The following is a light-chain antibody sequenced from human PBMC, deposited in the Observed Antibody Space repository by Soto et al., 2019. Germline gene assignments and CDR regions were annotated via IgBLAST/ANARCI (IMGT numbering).Light chain of an antibody. Sequence: QSVLTQPPSASGTPGQRGTISCSGSSSNIGSNYVYWYQQLPGTAPKLLIYRNNQRPSGVPDRFSDSKSGTSASLAISGLRSEDEADYYCAAWDDSLSGVVFGGGTKLTVL. CDR2: RNN. CDR3: AAWDDSLSGVV. V-gene: IGLV1-47*01. J-gene: IGLJ2*01. CDR1: SSNIGSNY.